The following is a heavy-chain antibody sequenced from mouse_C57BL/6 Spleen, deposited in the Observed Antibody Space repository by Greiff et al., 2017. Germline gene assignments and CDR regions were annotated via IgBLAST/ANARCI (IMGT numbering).Heavy chain of an antibody. J-gene: IGHJ3*01. CDR3: ARNYVSSSFAS. CDR1: GFNIKDYY. CDR2: IDPEDGEP. D-gene: IGHD1-1*01. Sequence: EVQLQQSGAELVKPGASVKLSCTASGFNIKDYYMPWVKQRTEQGLEWIGRIDPEDGEPKYAPKFQGKATITANTSSNTAYLQLSSLTSEDTAVYYCARNYVSSSFASWGQGTLVTVSA. V-gene: IGHV14-2*01.